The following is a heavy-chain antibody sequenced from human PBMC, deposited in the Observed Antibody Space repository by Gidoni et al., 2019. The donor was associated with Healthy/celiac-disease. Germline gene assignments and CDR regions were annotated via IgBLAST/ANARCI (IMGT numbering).Heavy chain of an antibody. CDR2: IWYDGRNK. D-gene: IGHD3-3*01. Sequence: QVQLVESGGGVVQPGRSLRPSGAASGFTFSSYGMHWVSQAPGKGLERVAVIWYDGRNKDYADSVKGRFTISRDNSKNTLYLQMNSLRAEDTAVYYCARDGYYDFDGFDYWGQGTLVTVSS. V-gene: IGHV3-33*01. CDR3: ARDGYYDFDGFDY. J-gene: IGHJ4*02. CDR1: GFTFSSYG.